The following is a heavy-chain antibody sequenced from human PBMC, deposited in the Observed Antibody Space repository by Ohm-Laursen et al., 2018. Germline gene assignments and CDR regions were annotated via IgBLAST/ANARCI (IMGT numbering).Heavy chain of an antibody. Sequence: SDTLSLTCTVSGGSISSYYWSWIRQPPGKGLEWIGYIYYTGSTTYNPSLKSRVTISVDTSKTQFSLKLSSVTAADTAVYYCARQRSGSTGMDVWGQGTTVIVSS. D-gene: IGHD3-10*01. CDR3: ARQRSGSTGMDV. CDR2: IYYTGST. V-gene: IGHV4-59*08. CDR1: GGSISSYY. J-gene: IGHJ6*02.